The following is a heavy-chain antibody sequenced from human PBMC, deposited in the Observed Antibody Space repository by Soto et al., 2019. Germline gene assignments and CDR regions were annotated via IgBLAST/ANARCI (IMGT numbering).Heavy chain of an antibody. CDR2: ITGDAGTT. V-gene: IGHV3-23*01. J-gene: IGHJ4*02. CDR3: AKSSSAYYYDY. CDR1: GFTFSNYG. Sequence: EVQLLESGGDLVQPGGSLRLSCAASGFTFSNYGMSWVRQAPGKGLEWVSSITGDAGTTFYADSVKGRFTISRDNSKSTVYLQMNSLRADDAALYYWAKSSSAYYYDYWGQGTLVTVSS. D-gene: IGHD3-22*01.